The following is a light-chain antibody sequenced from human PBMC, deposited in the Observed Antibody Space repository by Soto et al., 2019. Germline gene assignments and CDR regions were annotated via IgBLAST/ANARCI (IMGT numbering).Light chain of an antibody. CDR3: QHYNAFPWP. CDR2: DAS. V-gene: IGKV1-5*01. J-gene: IGKJ1*01. CDR1: QSISSW. Sequence: DIQMTQSPSSLSASVGDRVTITCRASQSISSWLAWYQQKPGKAPNLLIYDASSLESGVPSRFSGSGSGTEFTLTISSLQPDDFATYYCQHYNAFPWPFGQGTKVDIK.